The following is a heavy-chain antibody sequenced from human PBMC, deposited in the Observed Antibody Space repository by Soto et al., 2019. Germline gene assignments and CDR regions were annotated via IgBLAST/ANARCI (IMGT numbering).Heavy chain of an antibody. V-gene: IGHV3-49*03. D-gene: IGHD3-10*01. Sequence: PGGSLRLSFTGSGFPFANFLMSWFRQAPGKGLEWVGFIRSQPYGGTTQCAASVRGRFTISRDDSKGIAYLQMNSLKSEDSGVYYCIGSFPFWGQGTLVTVSS. CDR3: IGSFPF. CDR2: IRSQPYGGTT. J-gene: IGHJ1*01. CDR1: GFPFANFL.